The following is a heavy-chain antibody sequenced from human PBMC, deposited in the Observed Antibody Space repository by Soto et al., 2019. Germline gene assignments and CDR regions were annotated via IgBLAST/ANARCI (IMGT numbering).Heavy chain of an antibody. Sequence: EVQLVETGGGLLQPGGSLRLSCAASGFTVSTNYMSWVRQAPGRGLEWVSIMYTGGSTYYAASVKGRFTISRDNSKNTLFLQMNSMRAEDTAVYYCARVQWDWYFDLWGRGSLVTVSS. CDR1: GFTVSTNY. V-gene: IGHV3-53*02. CDR3: ARVQWDWYFDL. CDR2: MYTGGST. D-gene: IGHD1-26*01. J-gene: IGHJ2*01.